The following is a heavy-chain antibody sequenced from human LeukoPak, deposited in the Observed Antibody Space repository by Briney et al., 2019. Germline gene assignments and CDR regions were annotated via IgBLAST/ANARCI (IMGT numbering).Heavy chain of an antibody. CDR1: GITLSNYG. V-gene: IGHV3-23*01. CDR3: ARDRVRSVVVPAAPQDY. Sequence: GGSLRVSCAVSGITLSNYGMSWVRQAPGKGLEWVAGISDSGGSTKYADSVKGRFTISRDNSKNTLYLQMNSLRDADTAVYYCARDRVRSVVVPAAPQDYWGQGTLVTVSS. J-gene: IGHJ4*02. CDR2: ISDSGGST. D-gene: IGHD2-2*01.